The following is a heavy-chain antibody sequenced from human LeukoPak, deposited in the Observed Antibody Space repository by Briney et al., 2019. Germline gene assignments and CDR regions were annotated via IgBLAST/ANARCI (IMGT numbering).Heavy chain of an antibody. Sequence: GRSLRLSCATSGFTFSSYWMTWVRQAPGKGLEWVASIVEDGSETYYLDSVKGRFTFSRDNAKNSLYLQMNSLRGEDTAVYYCARDPTRRFDLWGRGTLVTVSS. V-gene: IGHV3-7*01. CDR2: IVEDGSET. J-gene: IGHJ4*02. CDR1: GFTFSSYW. CDR3: ARDPTRRFDL.